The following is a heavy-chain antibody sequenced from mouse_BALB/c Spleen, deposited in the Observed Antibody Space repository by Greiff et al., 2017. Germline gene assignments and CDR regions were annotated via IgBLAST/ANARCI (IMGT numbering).Heavy chain of an antibody. CDR1: GFSLTSYG. V-gene: IGHV2-5-1*01. CDR2: IWRGGST. J-gene: IGHJ3*01. Sequence: QVHVKQSGPSLVQPSQSLSITCTVSGFSLTSYGVHWVRQSPGKGLEWLGVIWRGGSTDYNAAFMSRLSITKDNSKSQVFFKMNSLQADDTAIYYCAKKGDYGGAWFAYWGQGTLVTVSA. D-gene: IGHD2-4*01. CDR3: AKKGDYGGAWFAY.